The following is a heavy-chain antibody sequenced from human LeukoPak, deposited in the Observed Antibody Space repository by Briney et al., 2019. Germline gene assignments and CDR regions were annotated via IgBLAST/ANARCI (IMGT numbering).Heavy chain of an antibody. CDR3: ARVGGDQVGY. Sequence: GGSLRLSCAASGLTVSSKYMSWVRQAPGKGLEWVSVIYNNGNTHYADSVKGRFTISRDNSKNKLYLQMNSLRVEDTAVYYCARVGGDQVGYWGQGTLVTVSS. CDR2: IYNNGNT. CDR1: GLTVSSKY. J-gene: IGHJ4*02. D-gene: IGHD4-17*01. V-gene: IGHV3-53*01.